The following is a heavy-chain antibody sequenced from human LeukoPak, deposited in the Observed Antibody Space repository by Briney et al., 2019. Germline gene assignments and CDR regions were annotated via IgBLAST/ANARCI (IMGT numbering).Heavy chain of an antibody. Sequence: GGSLRLSCAASGFTVSTNFITWVRQAPGKGLEWVSVINTGGSTYYADSVKGRFTISRDNSKNTVYLQTKSVRAEDTAVYYCAREDALDYWGQGMLVTVSS. V-gene: IGHV3-53*01. CDR1: GFTVSTNF. J-gene: IGHJ4*02. CDR2: INTGGST. D-gene: IGHD2-8*01. CDR3: AREDALDY.